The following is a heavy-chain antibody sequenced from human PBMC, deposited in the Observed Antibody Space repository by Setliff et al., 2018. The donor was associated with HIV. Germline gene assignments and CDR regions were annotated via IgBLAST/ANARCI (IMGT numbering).Heavy chain of an antibody. V-gene: IGHV4-39*01. CDR3: ARADSSTPRAVDI. CDR2: ISSSGGT. J-gene: IGHJ3*02. CDR1: GDSISRSNYY. D-gene: IGHD3-22*01. Sequence: SETLSLTCSVSGDSISRSNYYWGWTRQSPGKGLEWVGSISSSGGTSYSAASLKSRVTLSIDTSKNQFSLKLTSVTAADTAMYYCARADSSTPRAVDIWGQGTMVTVSS.